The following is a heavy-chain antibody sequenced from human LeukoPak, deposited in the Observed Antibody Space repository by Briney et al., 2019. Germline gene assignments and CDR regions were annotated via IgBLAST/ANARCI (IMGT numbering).Heavy chain of an antibody. V-gene: IGHV4-34*01. J-gene: IGHJ4*02. D-gene: IGHD6-19*01. Sequence: PSETLSLTCAVYGGSFSGYYWSWIRQPPGKGLEWIGEINHSGSTKYNPSLKSRVTISVDTSKNQFSLKLSSVTAADTAVYFCARHVSGSSDWYVDYWGQGTLVTVSS. CDR3: ARHVSGSSDWYVDY. CDR1: GGSFSGYY. CDR2: INHSGST.